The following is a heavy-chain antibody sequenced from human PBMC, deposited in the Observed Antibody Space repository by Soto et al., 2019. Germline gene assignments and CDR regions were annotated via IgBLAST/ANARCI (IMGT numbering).Heavy chain of an antibody. D-gene: IGHD3-10*01. V-gene: IGHV4-31*03. CDR2: IYYSGST. CDR1: GGSISSGGYY. J-gene: IGHJ4*02. CDR3: ARYYGSGSSY. Sequence: SETLSLTCTVSGGSISSGGYYWSWNRQHPGKGLEWIGYIYYSGSTYYNPSLKSRVTISVDTSKNQFSLKLSSVTAADTAVYYCARYYGSGSSYWGQGTLVTVSS.